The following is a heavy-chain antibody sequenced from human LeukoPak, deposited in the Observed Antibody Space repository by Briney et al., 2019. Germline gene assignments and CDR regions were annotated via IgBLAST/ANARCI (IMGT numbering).Heavy chain of an antibody. V-gene: IGHV3-30*02. CDR2: VLFDGTKT. CDR3: AKDFRANWGFFFDS. J-gene: IGHJ4*02. D-gene: IGHD7-27*01. CDR1: GFIFSSYG. Sequence: HAGGSLGLSCAASGFIFSSYGMHWVRQAPGKGLEWVAFVLFDGTKTDLADSVKGRFTISRDNSRNTVDLQMNSLTTADTAVYYCAKDFRANWGFFFDSWGQGALVIVSS.